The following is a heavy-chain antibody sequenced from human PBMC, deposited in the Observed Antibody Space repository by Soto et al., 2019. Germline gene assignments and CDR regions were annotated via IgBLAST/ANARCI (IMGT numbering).Heavy chain of an antibody. D-gene: IGHD5-18*01. CDR2: IIPILGTA. CDR1: GGTFSSYT. V-gene: IGHV1-69*08. Sequence: GASVKVSCKASGGTFSSYTISWVRQAPGQGLEWMGRIIPILGTANYAQKFQGRVTITADESTSTAYMELSSLRSEDTAVYYCARAPVDTAMVYFDYWGQGTLVTVSS. J-gene: IGHJ4*02. CDR3: ARAPVDTAMVYFDY.